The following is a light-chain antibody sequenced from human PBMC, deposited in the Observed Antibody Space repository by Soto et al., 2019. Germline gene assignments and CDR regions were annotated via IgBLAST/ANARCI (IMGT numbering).Light chain of an antibody. CDR1: SSDVGGYNY. CDR3: SSYTSSSTYV. CDR2: DVS. Sequence: QSVLTQPASVSGSPGQSIAISCTGTSSDVGGYNYVSWYQHHPGKAQTVMNYDVSNRPSGVSDSLSGSKSGNTASLTISGLQADDEADYYCSSYTSSSTYVFGTGTKVTVL. J-gene: IGLJ1*01. V-gene: IGLV2-14*03.